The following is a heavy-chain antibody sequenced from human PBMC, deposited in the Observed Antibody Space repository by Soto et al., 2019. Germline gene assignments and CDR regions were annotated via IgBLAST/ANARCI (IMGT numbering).Heavy chain of an antibody. CDR2: IIPIFGTA. CDR1: GGTFSSYA. CDR3: ARGGDREREFQFGYPFRH. D-gene: IGHD3-10*01. Sequence: QVQLVQSGAEVKKPGSSVKVSCKASGGTFSSYAISWVRQAPGQGLEWMGGIIPIFGTANYAQKFQGRVTIPADESPSTAYWGRTSLGSGDRAVYYWARGGDREREFQFGYPFRHWGQATLVTFS. V-gene: IGHV1-69*12. J-gene: IGHJ1*01.